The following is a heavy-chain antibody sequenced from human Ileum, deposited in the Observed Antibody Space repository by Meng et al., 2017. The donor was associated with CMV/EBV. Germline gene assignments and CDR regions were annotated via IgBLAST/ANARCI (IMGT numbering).Heavy chain of an antibody. D-gene: IGHD2-2*02. Sequence: ASVKVSCKASGYTFTSYGISWVRQAPGQGLEWMGWISAYNGNTNYAQKLQGRVTMTTDTSTSTAYMELTSLRSDDTAVYYCARMHCSSTSCYKSYYYYGMDVWGQGTTVTVSS. CDR2: ISAYNGNT. CDR1: GYTFTSYG. CDR3: ARMHCSSTSCYKSYYYYGMDV. J-gene: IGHJ6*02. V-gene: IGHV1-18*01.